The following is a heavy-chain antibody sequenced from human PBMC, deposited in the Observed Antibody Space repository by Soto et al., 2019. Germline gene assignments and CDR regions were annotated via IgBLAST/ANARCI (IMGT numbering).Heavy chain of an antibody. V-gene: IGHV3-48*02. J-gene: IGHJ4*02. CDR1: GFKFSIYS. CDR3: ARSVEGHFDY. D-gene: IGHD6-19*01. Sequence: VQLVESGGALVQPGGSLRLSCVASGFKFSIYSMNWIRQAPGKGLEWSAYITSATKTIKYADSVKGRFTISRDNAKNSVYLQMNSLSDEDTAVYYCARSVEGHFDYWGQGAVVTVSS. CDR2: ITSATKTI.